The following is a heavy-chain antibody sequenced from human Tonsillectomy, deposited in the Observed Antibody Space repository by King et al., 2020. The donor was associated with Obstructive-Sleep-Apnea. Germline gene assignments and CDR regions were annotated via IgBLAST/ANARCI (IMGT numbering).Heavy chain of an antibody. V-gene: IGHV3-66*01. CDR3: TKVGQHRGFDP. CDR2: IYSAGSS. D-gene: IGHD2-21*01. J-gene: IGHJ5*02. CDR1: GFTVSGNY. Sequence: VQLVESGGGLVQPGGSLRLSCAASGFTVSGNYMSWVRQAPGKGLEWVSVIYSAGSSYYADSLRGRFTISRDFSKNTLYLQINSLRAEDTAVYYCTKVGQHRGFDPWGQGTLVTVSS.